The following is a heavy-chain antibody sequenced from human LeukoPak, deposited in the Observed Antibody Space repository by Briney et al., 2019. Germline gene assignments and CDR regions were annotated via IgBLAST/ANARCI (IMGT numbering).Heavy chain of an antibody. CDR1: GYTLPELS. V-gene: IGHV1-24*01. CDR2: FDPEDGET. CDR3: ATLWFGELKPFSAQGAFDI. D-gene: IGHD3-10*01. Sequence: GASVKVSCKVSGYTLPELSMHWVRQAPGKGLEWMGGFDPEDGETIYAQKFQGRVTMTEDTSTDTAYMELSSLRSEDTAVYYCATLWFGELKPFSAQGAFDIWGQGTTVTVSS. J-gene: IGHJ3*02.